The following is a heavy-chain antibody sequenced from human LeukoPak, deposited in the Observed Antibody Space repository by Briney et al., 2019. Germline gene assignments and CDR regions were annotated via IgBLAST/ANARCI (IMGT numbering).Heavy chain of an antibody. CDR3: AKNNIFLDYYDSSGYYLFDP. V-gene: IGHV3-23*01. D-gene: IGHD3-22*01. CDR1: GFTFGSYA. J-gene: IGHJ5*02. Sequence: GGSLRLSCAASGFTFGSYAMSWVRQAPGKGLEWVSAISGSGGSTYYADSVKGRFTISRDNSKNTLYLQMNSLRAEDTAVYYCAKNNIFLDYYDSSGYYLFDPWGQGTLVTVPS. CDR2: ISGSGGST.